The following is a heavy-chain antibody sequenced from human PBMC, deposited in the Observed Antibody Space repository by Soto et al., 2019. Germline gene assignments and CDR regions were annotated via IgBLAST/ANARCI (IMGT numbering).Heavy chain of an antibody. J-gene: IGHJ4*02. D-gene: IGHD2-15*01. CDR2: ISSSSSYI. CDR3: AAGLLRLGTPDY. V-gene: IGHV3-21*01. Sequence: GGSLRLSCAASGFTFSSYSMNWVRQAPGKGLEWVSSISSSSSYIYYADSVKGRFTISRDNAKNSLYLQMNSLRAEDTAVYYCAAGLLRLGTPDYWGQGTLVTVSS. CDR1: GFTFSSYS.